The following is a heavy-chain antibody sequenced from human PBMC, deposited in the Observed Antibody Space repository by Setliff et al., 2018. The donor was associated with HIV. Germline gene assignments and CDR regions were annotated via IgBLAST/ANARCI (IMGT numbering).Heavy chain of an antibody. J-gene: IGHJ4*02. Sequence: GESLKISCEASGFIFSHYILTWVRQAPGRGLELVSYIDLGGSIIHYADSVRGRFTISRDDARKSVFLQMDSLRAEDTAMYYCSRWPFDYWGQGALVTV. CDR2: IDLGGSII. D-gene: IGHD5-12*01. V-gene: IGHV3-48*04. CDR3: SRWPFDY. CDR1: GFIFSHYI.